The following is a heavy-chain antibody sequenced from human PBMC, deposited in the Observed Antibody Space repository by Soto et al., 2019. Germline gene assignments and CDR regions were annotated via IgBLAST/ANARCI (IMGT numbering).Heavy chain of an antibody. CDR1: GYTFTSYG. Sequence: ASVKVSCKASGYTFTSYGISWVRQAPGQGLEWMGWISAYNGNTNYAQKFQGRVTMTRNTSISTAYMELSSLRSEDTAVYYCARGWIQLWPYYYYYGMDVWGQGTTVTVSS. CDR3: ARGWIQLWPYYYYYGMDV. CDR2: ISAYNGNT. D-gene: IGHD5-18*01. V-gene: IGHV1-18*01. J-gene: IGHJ6*02.